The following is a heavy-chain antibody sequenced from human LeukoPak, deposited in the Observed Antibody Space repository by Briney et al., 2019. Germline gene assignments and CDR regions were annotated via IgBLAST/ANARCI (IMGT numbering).Heavy chain of an antibody. CDR2: IYYSGST. CDR3: ARGRYSSSWYLGVYFDY. V-gene: IGHV4-59*12. Sequence: MTSETLSLTCTVSGGSISSYYWSWIRQPPGKGLEWIGYIYYSGSTNYNPSLKSRVTISVDTSKNQFSLKLSSVTAADTAVYYCARGRYSSSWYLGVYFDYWGQGTLVTVSS. J-gene: IGHJ4*02. D-gene: IGHD6-13*01. CDR1: GGSISSYY.